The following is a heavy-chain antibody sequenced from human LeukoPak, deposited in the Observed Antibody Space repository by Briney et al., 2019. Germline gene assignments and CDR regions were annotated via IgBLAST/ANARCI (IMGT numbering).Heavy chain of an antibody. CDR3: ARVSTAVSLAIDY. Sequence: PGGSLRLSCAASGFTFSDYYMGWLRQAPGKGLEWVSYISSGSNYRNYADSVKGRFTISRDNAKNSLYLQMSSLRAEDTAVYYCARVSTAVSLAIDYWGQGTLVTVST. CDR2: ISSGSNYR. CDR1: GFTFSDYY. D-gene: IGHD6-13*01. V-gene: IGHV3-11*06. J-gene: IGHJ4*02.